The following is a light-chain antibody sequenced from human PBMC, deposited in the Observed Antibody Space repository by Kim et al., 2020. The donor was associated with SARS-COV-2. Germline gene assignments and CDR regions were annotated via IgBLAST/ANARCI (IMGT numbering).Light chain of an antibody. Sequence: GQSITISCTGTSSDDGGYNYVSWYQQHPGKAPKLMIYDVSNRPSGVSNRFSGSKSGNTASLTISGLQAEDEADYYCSSYTSSNTWVFGGGTQLTVL. CDR2: DVS. J-gene: IGLJ3*02. CDR1: SSDDGGYNY. V-gene: IGLV2-14*03. CDR3: SSYTSSNTWV.